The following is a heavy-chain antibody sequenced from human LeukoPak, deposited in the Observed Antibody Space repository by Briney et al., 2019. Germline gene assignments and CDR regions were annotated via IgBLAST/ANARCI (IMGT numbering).Heavy chain of an antibody. CDR1: GFTFSSYG. CDR3: ATDPTDLIVVVPAAFDY. V-gene: IGHV3-30*03. D-gene: IGHD2-2*01. Sequence: QTGGSLRLSCAASGFTFSSYGMHWVRQAPGKGLEWVAVISYDGSNKYYADSVKGRFTISRDNSKNTLYLQMNSLRAEDTAVYYCATDPTDLIVVVPAAFDYWGQGTLVTVSS. CDR2: ISYDGSNK. J-gene: IGHJ4*02.